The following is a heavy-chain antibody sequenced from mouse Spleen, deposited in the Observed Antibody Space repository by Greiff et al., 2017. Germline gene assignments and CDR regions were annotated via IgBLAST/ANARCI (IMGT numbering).Heavy chain of an antibody. J-gene: IGHJ4*01. Sequence: VKLVESGPGLVAPSQSLCITCTVSGFSLTSYEINWVRQPPGKGLEWLGVIWTGGSTNYNSALISRLSISKDNSKSLVFLKMNSLQTDDTAIYYCVRGYGDYGGAMDYWGQGTSVTVSS. V-gene: IGHV2S3*01. CDR1: GFSLTSYE. CDR2: IWTGGST. CDR3: VRGYGDYGGAMDY. D-gene: IGHD2-13*01.